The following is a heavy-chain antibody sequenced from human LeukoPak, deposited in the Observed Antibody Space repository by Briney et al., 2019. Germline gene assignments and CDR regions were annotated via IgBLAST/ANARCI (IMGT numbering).Heavy chain of an antibody. V-gene: IGHV3-43*02. CDR2: ISWDGGST. D-gene: IGHD6-13*01. Sequence: GGSLRLSCAASGFTFDDYAMHWVRQAPGKGLEWVSRISWDGGSTYYADSVKGRFTISRDNIKNTLYLQMNSLRTEDTALYYCAKPQQLADFDYWGQGTLVTVSS. CDR3: AKPQQLADFDY. J-gene: IGHJ4*02. CDR1: GFTFDDYA.